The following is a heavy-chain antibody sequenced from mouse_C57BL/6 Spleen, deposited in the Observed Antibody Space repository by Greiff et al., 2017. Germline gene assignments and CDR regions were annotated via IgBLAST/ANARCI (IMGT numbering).Heavy chain of an antibody. Sequence: VQLQQPGAELVKPGASVKLSCKASGYTFTSYWMHWVKQRPGQGLEWIGMIHPNSGSTNYNEKFKSKATLTVDKSSSTAYMQLSSLTSEDSAVYYCAREHYGSSYRYFDVWGKGTTGTVSS. D-gene: IGHD1-1*01. V-gene: IGHV1-64*01. CDR2: IHPNSGST. J-gene: IGHJ1*03. CDR1: GYTFTSYW. CDR3: AREHYGSSYRYFDV.